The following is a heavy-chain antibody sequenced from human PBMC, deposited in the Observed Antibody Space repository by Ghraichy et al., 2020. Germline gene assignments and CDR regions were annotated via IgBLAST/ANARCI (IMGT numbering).Heavy chain of an antibody. CDR1: GFTFSSYA. D-gene: IGHD3-3*01. Sequence: GESLNISCAASGFTFSSYAMSWVRQAPGKGLEWVSAISGSGGSTYYADSVKGRFTISRDNSKNTLYLQMNSLRAEDTAVYYCAKDVTYYDFWSGYYLQDYYYYYGMDVWGQGTTVTVSS. V-gene: IGHV3-23*01. J-gene: IGHJ6*02. CDR2: ISGSGGST. CDR3: AKDVTYYDFWSGYYLQDYYYYYGMDV.